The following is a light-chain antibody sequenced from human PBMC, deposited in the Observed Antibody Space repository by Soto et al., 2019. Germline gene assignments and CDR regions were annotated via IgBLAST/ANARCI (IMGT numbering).Light chain of an antibody. Sequence: IQLTQSPSSLSASVGDRVTFTCRASEDISSYLAWYQQKPGTAPKLLIYAASALHSGVPSRFSGSGSGTDFTLTISSLQPEDFAIYFCQQLKNYPITVGQGTRLQIK. V-gene: IGKV1-9*01. CDR3: QQLKNYPIT. J-gene: IGKJ5*01. CDR1: EDISSY. CDR2: AAS.